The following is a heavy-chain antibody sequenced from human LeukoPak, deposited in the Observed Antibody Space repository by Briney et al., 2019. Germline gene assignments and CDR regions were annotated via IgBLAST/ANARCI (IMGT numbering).Heavy chain of an antibody. D-gene: IGHD3-22*01. CDR3: ARGGYYDINWFDP. CDR1: GFTFSSYS. Sequence: GGSLRLSCAASGFTFSSYSMNWVRQAPGKGLEWVSYISSSSSTIYYADSVKGRFTISRDNAKNSLYLQMNSLRAEDTAVYYCARGGYYDINWFDPWGQGTLVTVSS. J-gene: IGHJ5*02. V-gene: IGHV3-48*04. CDR2: ISSSSSTI.